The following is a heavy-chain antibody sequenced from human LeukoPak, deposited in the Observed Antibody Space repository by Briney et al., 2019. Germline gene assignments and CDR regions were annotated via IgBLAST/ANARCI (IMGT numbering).Heavy chain of an antibody. D-gene: IGHD2-2*01. CDR1: GFTFSTYG. Sequence: PGRSMRLSCAASGFTFSTYGMHWVRQAPGKGLEWVALIWNDGSNKYYADSVKGRFTISRDNSKNTLYLQMNSLRADDTAVYYCARDQGCTSTSCYSLFFHYWGQGTLVTVSS. CDR2: IWNDGSNK. J-gene: IGHJ4*02. CDR3: ARDQGCTSTSCYSLFFHY. V-gene: IGHV3-33*01.